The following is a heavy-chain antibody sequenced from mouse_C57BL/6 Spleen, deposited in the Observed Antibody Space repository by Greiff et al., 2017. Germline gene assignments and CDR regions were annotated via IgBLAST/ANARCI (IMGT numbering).Heavy chain of an antibody. D-gene: IGHD2-5*01. Sequence: EVQLQESGGGLVQPKGSLKLSCAASGFSFNTYAMNWVRQAPGKGLEWVARIRSKSNNYATYYADSVKDRFTISRDDSESMLYLQMNNLKTEDTAMYYCVRHRSNYGAMDYWGQGTSVTVSS. V-gene: IGHV10-1*01. J-gene: IGHJ4*01. CDR2: IRSKSNNYAT. CDR1: GFSFNTYA. CDR3: VRHRSNYGAMDY.